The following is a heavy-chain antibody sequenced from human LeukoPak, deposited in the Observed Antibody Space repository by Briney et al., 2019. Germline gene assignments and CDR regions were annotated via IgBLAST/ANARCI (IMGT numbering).Heavy chain of an antibody. V-gene: IGHV4-31*03. CDR3: ARDRGTYYYDSSGYYGAFDI. D-gene: IGHD3-22*01. J-gene: IGHJ3*02. CDR1: GGSISSGGYY. CDR2: IYYSGST. Sequence: PSQTLSLTCTVSGGSISSGGYYWSWIRQHPGKGLEWIGYIYYSGSTYYNPSLKSRVTTSVDTSKNQFSLKLSSVTAADTAVYYCARDRGTYYYDSSGYYGAFDIWGQGTMVTVSS.